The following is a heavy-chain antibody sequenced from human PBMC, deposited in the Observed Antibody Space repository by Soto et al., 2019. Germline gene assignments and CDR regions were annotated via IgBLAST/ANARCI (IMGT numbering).Heavy chain of an antibody. Sequence: EVQLLESGGGLVQRGGSLRLSCAASGFTFSSYAMNWVRQAPGKGLEWVSVIHGSGGSTYYADSVKGRFTISRDNSKNTVDLQMSSLRAEETAVYYCARGKDRATVTTFDYWGQGTLVTVSS. J-gene: IGHJ4*02. CDR3: ARGKDRATVTTFDY. D-gene: IGHD4-17*01. CDR2: IHGSGGST. CDR1: GFTFSSYA. V-gene: IGHV3-23*01.